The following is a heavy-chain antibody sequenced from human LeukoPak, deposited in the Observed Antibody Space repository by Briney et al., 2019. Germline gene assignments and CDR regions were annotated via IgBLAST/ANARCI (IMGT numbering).Heavy chain of an antibody. CDR1: GGSISSGDYY. J-gene: IGHJ4*02. CDR3: ARANGQFNFDY. V-gene: IGHV4-30-4*01. CDR2: IYYSGST. D-gene: IGHD1-1*01. Sequence: SETLSLTCTVSGGSISSGDYYWSWIRQPPGKGLEWIGYIYYSGSTYYNPSLKSRVTISVDTSKNQFSLKLSSVTAADTAVYYCARANGQFNFDYWGQGTLVTVSS.